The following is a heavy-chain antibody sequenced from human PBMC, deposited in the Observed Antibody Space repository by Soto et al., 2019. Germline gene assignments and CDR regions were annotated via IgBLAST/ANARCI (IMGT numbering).Heavy chain of an antibody. Sequence: GWSLRLSCAASGFTFDDYAMHWVRQAPGKGLEWVSGISWNSGSIGYADSVKGRFTISRDNAKNSLYLQMNSLRAEDTALYYCAKDMGYDYGDYEGAIFDYWGQGTLVTVSS. J-gene: IGHJ4*02. CDR3: AKDMGYDYGDYEGAIFDY. V-gene: IGHV3-9*01. CDR2: ISWNSGSI. CDR1: GFTFDDYA. D-gene: IGHD4-17*01.